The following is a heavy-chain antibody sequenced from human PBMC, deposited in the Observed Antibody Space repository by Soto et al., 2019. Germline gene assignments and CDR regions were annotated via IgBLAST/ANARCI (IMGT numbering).Heavy chain of an antibody. CDR1: GYTFTSYG. Sequence: QVQLVQSGVEVKKPGASVTVSCKASGYTFTSYGITWVRQAPGQGLEWMGWISAYNGNTHYAQNLHGRVTMTTDTSTYIAYMDLRSLQSDDTAVYYCARDFGSDLSAPGAVFDYWGQGTLVTVSS. CDR2: ISAYNGNT. CDR3: ARDFGSDLSAPGAVFDY. V-gene: IGHV1-18*04. J-gene: IGHJ4*02. D-gene: IGHD3-3*01.